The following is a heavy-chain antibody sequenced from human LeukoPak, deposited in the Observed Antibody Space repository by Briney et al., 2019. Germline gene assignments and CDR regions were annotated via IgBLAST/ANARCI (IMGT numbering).Heavy chain of an antibody. J-gene: IGHJ4*02. CDR3: AKGPINRSATLLRGLIISD. D-gene: IGHD3-10*01. CDR1: EFTFSSFA. CDR2: TWSDGSLK. V-gene: IGHV3-30*02. Sequence: GGSLRLSCAASEFTFSSFAMHWVRQAPGKGLEWVAFTWSDGSLKYYADSVKGRFTVSRDNSENTLYLQMNSLRAEDTAVYYCAKGPINRSATLLRGLIISDWGQGTMVTVSS.